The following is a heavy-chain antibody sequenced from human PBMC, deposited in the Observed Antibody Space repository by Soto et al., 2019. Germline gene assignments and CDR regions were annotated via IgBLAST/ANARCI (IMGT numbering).Heavy chain of an antibody. CDR1: RFTVSSNY. D-gene: IGHD3-10*01. J-gene: IGHJ4*02. CDR2: IYSGGST. Sequence: SLRLSCAASRFTVSSNYMSWVRQAPGKGLEWVSVIYSGGSTYYADSVKGRFTISRDNSKNTLYLQMNSLRAEDTAVYCCARARGSGSYSYYFDYWGQGTLVTVSS. V-gene: IGHV3-53*01. CDR3: ARARGSGSYSYYFDY.